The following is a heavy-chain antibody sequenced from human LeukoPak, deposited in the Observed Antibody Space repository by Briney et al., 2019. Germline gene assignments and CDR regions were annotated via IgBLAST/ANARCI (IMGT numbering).Heavy chain of an antibody. CDR2: ITSSGSTI. D-gene: IGHD2-15*01. J-gene: IGHJ6*03. Sequence: GGSLRLSCAASGFTFSTYEMNWVRQAPGKGLEWVSYITSSGSTIYYADSVKGRFTISRDNAKNSLYLQMNSLRAEDTAVYYRARGEVVTASLPDFYYYYMDVWGKGTTVTVSS. CDR1: GFTFSTYE. CDR3: ARGEVVTASLPDFYYYYMDV. V-gene: IGHV3-48*03.